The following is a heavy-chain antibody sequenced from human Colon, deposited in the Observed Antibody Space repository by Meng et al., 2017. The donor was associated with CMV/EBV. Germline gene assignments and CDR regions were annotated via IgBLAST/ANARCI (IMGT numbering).Heavy chain of an antibody. CDR3: ATPRTPYDVWNGHLPGYYGMDF. Sequence: GESLKISCVASGFTFSTHYMHWARQAPGKGLVWVSRINSDGKSTSYLDSVKGRFTISRDNAKNTVYLEMTSLTGEDSGVYYCATPRTPYDVWNGHLPGYYGMDFWGQGTTVTVSS. CDR1: GFTFSTHY. D-gene: IGHD3-3*01. CDR2: INSDGKST. J-gene: IGHJ6*02. V-gene: IGHV3-74*01.